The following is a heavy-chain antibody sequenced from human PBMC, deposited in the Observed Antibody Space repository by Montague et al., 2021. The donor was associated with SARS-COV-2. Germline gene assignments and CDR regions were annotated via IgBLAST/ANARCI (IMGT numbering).Heavy chain of an antibody. Sequence: SDPLSLTCTVSGGSISSYYWSWIRQPPGKGLEWIGYINYSGSTNYNPSLKSRVTISVDTSKNQFSLKLSSVTAADTAVYYCARYTRPIRLIVFDYGMDVWGQGTTVTVSS. CDR1: GGSISSYY. V-gene: IGHV4-59*01. CDR3: ARYTRPIRLIVFDYGMDV. D-gene: IGHD4-17*01. J-gene: IGHJ6*02. CDR2: INYSGST.